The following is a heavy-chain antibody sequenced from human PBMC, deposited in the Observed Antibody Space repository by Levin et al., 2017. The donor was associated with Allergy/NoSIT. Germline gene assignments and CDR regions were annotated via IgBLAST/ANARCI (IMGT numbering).Heavy chain of an antibody. CDR1: GFTFSSYA. Sequence: GESLKISCAASGFTFSSYAMHWVRQAPGKGLEWVAVISYDGSNKYYADSVKGRFTISRDNSKNTLYLQMNSLRAEDTAVYYCARGEAPITMVRGVIISHFDYWGQGTLVTVSS. CDR3: ARGEAPITMVRGVIISHFDY. J-gene: IGHJ4*02. CDR2: ISYDGSNK. D-gene: IGHD3-10*01. V-gene: IGHV3-30-3*01.